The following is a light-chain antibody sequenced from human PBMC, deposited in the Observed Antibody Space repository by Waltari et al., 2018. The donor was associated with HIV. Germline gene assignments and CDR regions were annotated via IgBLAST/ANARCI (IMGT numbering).Light chain of an antibody. V-gene: IGLV2-14*03. CDR3: SSSARNSPWL. CDR2: DVT. Sequence: QSVLTQPASVSGAPGHSITISCTGTASDFGEYNYVSWYQQLPGKAPKLVIYDVTQRPSGITHRFSVSRSGSTASLTISGLQAEDESDYYCSSSARNSPWLFGGGTKLTVL. J-gene: IGLJ2*01. CDR1: ASDFGEYNY.